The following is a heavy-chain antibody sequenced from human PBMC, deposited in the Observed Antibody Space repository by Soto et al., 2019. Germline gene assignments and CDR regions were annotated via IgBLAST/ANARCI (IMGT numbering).Heavy chain of an antibody. J-gene: IGHJ4*02. CDR2: IYYSGST. V-gene: IGHV4-31*03. CDR3: ARGGLSYYYDSSGYYSYYFDY. Sequence: PSETLSLTCTVSGGSIGSGGYYWSWIRQHPGKGLEWIGYIYYSGSTYYNPSLKSRVTISVDTSKNQFSLKLSSVTAADTAVYYCARGGLSYYYDSSGYYSYYFDYWGQGTLVTVSS. CDR1: GGSIGSGGYY. D-gene: IGHD3-22*01.